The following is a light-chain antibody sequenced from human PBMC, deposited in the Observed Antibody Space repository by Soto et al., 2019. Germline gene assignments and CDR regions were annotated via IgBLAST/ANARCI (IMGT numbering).Light chain of an antibody. J-gene: IGKJ1*01. V-gene: IGKV1-39*01. CDR1: QSISNY. CDR2: AAT. Sequence: DIQMTQSPSSLSASVGARVVITCRASQSISNYLNWYQQRPGKAPKLLIYAATSLQSGVPSRFSGSGSETDCTLTITNLLPEDFATYFCQQSYSNPKTFGQGTKVEIK. CDR3: QQSYSNPKT.